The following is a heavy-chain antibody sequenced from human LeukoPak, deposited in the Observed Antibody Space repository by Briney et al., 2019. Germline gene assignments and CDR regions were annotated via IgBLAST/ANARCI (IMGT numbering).Heavy chain of an antibody. CDR3: AIYSSSWYDYFDY. J-gene: IGHJ4*02. CDR1: GGSFSGYY. Sequence: PSETLSLTCAVYGGSFSGYYWSWIRQPPGKGLEWIGEINHSGSTSYNPSLKSRVTISVDTSKNQFSLKLSSVTAADTAVYYCAIYSSSWYDYFDYWGQGTLVTVSS. V-gene: IGHV4-34*01. D-gene: IGHD6-13*01. CDR2: INHSGST.